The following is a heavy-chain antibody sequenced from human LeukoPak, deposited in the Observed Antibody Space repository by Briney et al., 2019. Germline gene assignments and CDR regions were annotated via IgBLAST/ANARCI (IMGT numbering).Heavy chain of an antibody. Sequence: GGSLRLSCAASGFTFSSYWMHWVRQAPGKGLVWVSRINSDGSSTSYADSVKGRFTISRDNAKNTLYPQMNSLRAEDTAVYYCAKAKYYYDSSGSLFDYWGQGTLVTVSS. CDR1: GFTFSSYW. CDR2: INSDGSST. J-gene: IGHJ4*02. CDR3: AKAKYYYDSSGSLFDY. V-gene: IGHV3-74*01. D-gene: IGHD3-22*01.